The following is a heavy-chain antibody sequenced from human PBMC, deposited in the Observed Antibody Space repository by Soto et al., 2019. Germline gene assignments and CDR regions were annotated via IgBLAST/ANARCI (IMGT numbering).Heavy chain of an antibody. CDR3: ATSPSVGV. V-gene: IGHV3-66*01. Sequence: EVQLLESGGALVQPGGSLRLSCAASGFTVSNNYMIWVRQAPGKGLEWVSLIYSGGGIYYADSVRGRFTISRDSSKNTLYLQMNSLRVEDTAVDYCATSPSVGVWGQGTTVTVSS. CDR2: IYSGGGI. J-gene: IGHJ6*02. CDR1: GFTVSNNY.